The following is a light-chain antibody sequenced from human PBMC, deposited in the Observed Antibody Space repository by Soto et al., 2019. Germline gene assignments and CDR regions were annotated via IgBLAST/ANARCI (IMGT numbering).Light chain of an antibody. Sequence: EIVMTQSPATLSVSPGERATLSCRASQSVSNNLAWYQQKPGQTPRLLIYGASTRATGIPVRFXXXGXXTXXXXXXXXXXSEDFAVYYCQXYNXWPPVTFGQGTKLEXK. V-gene: IGKV3-15*01. J-gene: IGKJ2*01. CDR1: QSVSNN. CDR2: GAS. CDR3: QXYNXWPPVT.